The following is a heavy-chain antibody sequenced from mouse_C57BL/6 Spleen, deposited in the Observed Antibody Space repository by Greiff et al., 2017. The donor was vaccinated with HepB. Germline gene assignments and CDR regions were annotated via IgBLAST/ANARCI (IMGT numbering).Heavy chain of an antibody. J-gene: IGHJ4*01. CDR1: GFTFSSYP. Sequence: EVQRVESGEGLVKPGGSLKLSCAASGFTFSSYPMSWVRQTPEKRLEWVAYISSGGDYIYYADTVKGRFTISRDNARNTLYLQMSSLKSEDTAMYYCTRSSYYYGSSYAMDYWGQGTSVTVSS. V-gene: IGHV5-9-1*02. CDR3: TRSSYYYGSSYAMDY. CDR2: ISSGGDYI. D-gene: IGHD1-1*01.